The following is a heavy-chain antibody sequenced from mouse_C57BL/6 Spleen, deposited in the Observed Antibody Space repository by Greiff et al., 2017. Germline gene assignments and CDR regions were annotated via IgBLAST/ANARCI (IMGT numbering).Heavy chain of an antibody. Sequence: VQLQQSGAELVKPGASVKISCKASGYAFSSYWMNWVKQRPGKGLEWIGQIYPGDGDTNYNGKFKGKATLTADKSSSTAYMQLSSLTSEDSAVYFCAKDSSGQRAMDYWGQGTSVTVSS. V-gene: IGHV1-80*01. CDR2: IYPGDGDT. J-gene: IGHJ4*01. CDR1: GYAFSSYW. CDR3: AKDSSGQRAMDY. D-gene: IGHD3-2*02.